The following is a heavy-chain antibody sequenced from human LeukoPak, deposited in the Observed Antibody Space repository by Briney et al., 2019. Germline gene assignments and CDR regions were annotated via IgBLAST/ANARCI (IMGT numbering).Heavy chain of an antibody. CDR1: GFTFSNYA. D-gene: IGHD1-1*01. CDR2: ISDNGGNT. J-gene: IGHJ4*02. Sequence: QPGGSLRLSCAASGFTFSNYAMSWVRQAPGKGLHWVSLISDNGGNTHYADSVKGRFTISRDNSKNTLYLQMNSLRAEDAAVYYCARRTLHWNDAGFDYWGQGTLVTVSS. CDR3: ARRTLHWNDAGFDY. V-gene: IGHV3-23*01.